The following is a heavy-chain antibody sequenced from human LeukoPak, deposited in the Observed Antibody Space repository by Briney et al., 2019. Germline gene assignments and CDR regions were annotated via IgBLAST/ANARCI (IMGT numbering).Heavy chain of an antibody. CDR3: ARSHPIKFDPLTYYDSSGYSRSGFDY. D-gene: IGHD3-22*01. Sequence: PSETLSLTCTVSGGSISSSSYYWGWIRQPPGKGLEWIGSIYYSGSTYYNPSLKSRVTISVDTSKHQFSLKLSSATAADTAVYYCARSHPIKFDPLTYYDSSGYSRSGFDYWGQGTLVTVSS. J-gene: IGHJ4*02. CDR2: IYYSGST. CDR1: GGSISSSSYY. V-gene: IGHV4-39*07.